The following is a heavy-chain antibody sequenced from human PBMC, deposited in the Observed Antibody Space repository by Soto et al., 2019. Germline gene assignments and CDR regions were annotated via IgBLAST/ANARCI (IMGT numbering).Heavy chain of an antibody. CDR1: GGSISSSNW. CDR2: IYHSGST. D-gene: IGHD6-13*01. CDR3: ASIAAAGTNFDY. Sequence: QVQLQESGPGLVKPSGTLSLTCAVSGGSISSSNWWSWVRQPPGKGLEWIGEIYHSGSTNYNPSRKRRVTISVDKSKNHFTRTLSSVTAADTAVYYCASIAAAGTNFDYWGQGTQVTVSS. V-gene: IGHV4-4*02. J-gene: IGHJ4*02.